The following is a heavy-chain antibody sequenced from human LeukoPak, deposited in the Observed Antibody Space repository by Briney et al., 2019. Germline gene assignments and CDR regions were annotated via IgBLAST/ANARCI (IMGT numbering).Heavy chain of an antibody. Sequence: PGGSLRLSCVASGFTFSSYAMSWVRQAPGKGLEWVSVISGGGGSTYHADSVKGRFTISRDNSKNTLFLQMNSLRAEDTAVYYCAKTGRGTTTFHYFDYWGQGTLVTVSS. V-gene: IGHV3-23*01. D-gene: IGHD1-26*01. CDR2: ISGGGGST. CDR3: AKTGRGTTTFHYFDY. CDR1: GFTFSSYA. J-gene: IGHJ4*02.